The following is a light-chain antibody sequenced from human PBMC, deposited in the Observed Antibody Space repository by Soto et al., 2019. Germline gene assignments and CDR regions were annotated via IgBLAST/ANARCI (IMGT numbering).Light chain of an antibody. CDR3: QQYYSTPQT. CDR1: QSVLYSSNNQNY. CDR2: WAS. Sequence: DIVMTQSPDSLAVSLGERATINCQSSQSVLYSSNNQNYLAWYQHRPGQPPKLLIYWASTRESGVPDRFSGSGSGTDFTLTISSLQAEDVAVYYCQQYYSTPQTFGQGTKLEIK. V-gene: IGKV4-1*01. J-gene: IGKJ2*01.